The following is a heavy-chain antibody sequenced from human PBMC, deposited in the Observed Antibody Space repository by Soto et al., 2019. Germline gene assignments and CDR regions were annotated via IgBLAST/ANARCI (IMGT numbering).Heavy chain of an antibody. D-gene: IGHD5-12*01. J-gene: IGHJ6*02. CDR1: GFTVSNYA. Sequence: EVQLLESGGGLVQPGGSLRISCAASGFTVSNYAMNWVRQAPGKGLEWVSGITGHSGRTYYADSVKGRFTISRDNAKNTLHLQMNSMRAEDTAVYYCAKEVGATISNYFYGMDVWGQGTTVTVSS. CDR2: ITGHSGRT. V-gene: IGHV3-23*01. CDR3: AKEVGATISNYFYGMDV.